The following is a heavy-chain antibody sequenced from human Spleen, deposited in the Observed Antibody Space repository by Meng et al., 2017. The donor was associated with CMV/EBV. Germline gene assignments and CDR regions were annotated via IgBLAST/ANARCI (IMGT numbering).Heavy chain of an antibody. CDR3: ARDHVSSWAHFDY. V-gene: IGHV4-31*02. J-gene: IGHJ4*02. CDR1: GGSISGVGYS. D-gene: IGHD6-13*01. Sequence: VSGGSISGVGYSWSWIRQHPGKGLEWIGYIYYSGSTYYNPSLKSRVTISVDTSKNQFSLKLSSVTAADTAVYYCARDHVSSWAHFDYWGQGTLVTVSS. CDR2: IYYSGST.